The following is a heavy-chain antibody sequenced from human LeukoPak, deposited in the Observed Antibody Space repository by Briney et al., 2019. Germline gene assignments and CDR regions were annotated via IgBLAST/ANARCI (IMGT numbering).Heavy chain of an antibody. CDR3: ARDRGSSGWYADY. D-gene: IGHD6-19*01. CDR2: IWYDGSNK. Sequence: PGRSLRLSCAASGFTFSSYGMHWVRQAPGKGLEWVAVIWYDGSNKYYADSVKGRFTISRDNSKNTLYLQMNSLRAGDTAVYYCARDRGSSGWYADYWGQGTLVTVSS. J-gene: IGHJ4*02. CDR1: GFTFSSYG. V-gene: IGHV3-33*01.